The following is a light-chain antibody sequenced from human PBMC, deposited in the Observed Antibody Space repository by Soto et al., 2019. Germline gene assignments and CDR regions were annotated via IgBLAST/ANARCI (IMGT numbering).Light chain of an antibody. J-gene: IGLJ2*01. CDR1: SSNIGAGYG. V-gene: IGLV1-40*01. CDR2: GNS. CDR3: QSYDSSLSAVL. Sequence: QLVLTQPPSVSGAPGQRVTISCTGSSSNIGAGYGVHWYQHLPGTVPKLLIYGNSIRPSGVPDRFSGSKSGTSASLAITGLQAEDEADYYCQSYDSSLSAVLFGGGTKLTVL.